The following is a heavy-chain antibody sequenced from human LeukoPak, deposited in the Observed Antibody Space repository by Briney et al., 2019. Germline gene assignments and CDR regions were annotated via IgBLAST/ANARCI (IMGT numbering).Heavy chain of an antibody. CDR3: SRLSHVAGVPKVSWFDP. CDR1: AYSISDGWV. D-gene: IGHD3-10*02. Sequence: SETLSLTCTVSAYSISDGWVWGMIRQPPGKGLEWIGSIYRSGTTYYNPSLMSRVTMSVDTSNNQFSLKLTSVTAADTAMYYCSRLSHVAGVPKVSWFDPWGQGTLVTVSS. J-gene: IGHJ5*02. CDR2: IYRSGTT. V-gene: IGHV4-38-2*02.